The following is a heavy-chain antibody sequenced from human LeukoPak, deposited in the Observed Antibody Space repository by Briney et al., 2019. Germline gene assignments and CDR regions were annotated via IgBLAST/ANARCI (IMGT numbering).Heavy chain of an antibody. D-gene: IGHD6-6*01. V-gene: IGHV1-2*02. CDR3: ARDLPSSSSQADDY. CDR1: GYTFTGYY. Sequence: ASVKVSCKASGYTFTGYYKHWVRQAPGQGLEWMGWINPNSGGTNYAQKFQGRVTMTRDTSISTAYMELSRLRSDDTAVYYCARDLPSSSSQADDYWGQGTLVTVSS. J-gene: IGHJ4*02. CDR2: INPNSGGT.